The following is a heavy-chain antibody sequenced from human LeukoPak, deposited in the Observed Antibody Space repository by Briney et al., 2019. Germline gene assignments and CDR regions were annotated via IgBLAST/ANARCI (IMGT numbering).Heavy chain of an antibody. J-gene: IGHJ5*02. CDR3: ARDYFDYYDSSGYGWVDP. D-gene: IGHD3-22*01. V-gene: IGHV1-18*01. CDR1: GYTFTSYC. CDR2: INAYNGNT. Sequence: ASVKVSCKASGYTFTSYCISWVRQAPGQGLEWMGWINAYNGNTNYAQKLQGRVNMTTDTSTSTAYMELRSLRSDDTAVYYCARDYFDYYDSSGYGWVDPWGQGTLVTVSS.